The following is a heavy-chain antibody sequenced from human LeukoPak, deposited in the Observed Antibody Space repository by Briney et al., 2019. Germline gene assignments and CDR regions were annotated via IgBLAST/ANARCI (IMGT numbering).Heavy chain of an antibody. J-gene: IGHJ4*02. V-gene: IGHV3-23*01. D-gene: IGHD5-18*01. CDR1: GFTFSTYA. CDR2: ISGSGGST. Sequence: GGSLRLSCAASGFTFSTYAMSWVRQAPGKGLEWVSSISGSGGSTYYADSVKGRFTISRDNSKNTQYLQMNSLRVEDTAVYYCANGGLWLPTRTDWGQGTLVTVSS. CDR3: ANGGLWLPTRTD.